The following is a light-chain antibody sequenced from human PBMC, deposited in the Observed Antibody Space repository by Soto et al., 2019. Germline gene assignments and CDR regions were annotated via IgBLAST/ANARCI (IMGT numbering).Light chain of an antibody. CDR2: AAS. Sequence: DIQMTQSPSSLSASVGDRVTITCRASQSISSYLNWYQQKPGKAPKLLIYAASSLQSGVTSRFSGSGSATDFTLTISSLQPEDFATYYCQQSYSTPPWTFGQGTKVEIK. V-gene: IGKV1-39*01. CDR3: QQSYSTPPWT. CDR1: QSISSY. J-gene: IGKJ1*01.